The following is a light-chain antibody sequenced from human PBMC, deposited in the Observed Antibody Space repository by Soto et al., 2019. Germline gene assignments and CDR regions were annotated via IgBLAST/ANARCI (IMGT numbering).Light chain of an antibody. CDR3: QSYDSSLSGTHVV. CDR2: GNS. J-gene: IGLJ2*01. V-gene: IGLV1-40*01. Sequence: QLVLTQPPSVSGAPGQRVTISCTGSSSNIGAGYDVHWYQQLPGTATKLLIYGNSNRPSGVPDRFSGSKSGTSASLAITGLQAEDEADYYCQSYDSSLSGTHVVFGGGTKLTVL. CDR1: SSNIGAGYD.